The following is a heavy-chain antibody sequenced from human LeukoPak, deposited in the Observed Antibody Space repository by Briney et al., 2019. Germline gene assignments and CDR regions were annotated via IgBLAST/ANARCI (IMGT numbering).Heavy chain of an antibody. CDR3: ARARYSDF. CDR2: IKEDGSEK. CDR1: GFTFSNYW. V-gene: IGHV3-7*01. J-gene: IGHJ4*02. Sequence: WGSLRLSCVASGFTFSNYWMTWVRQAPGKGLEWVANIKEDGSEKNYADSVKGRFTISRDNAKNSLYLQMNSLRGEDTAVYCCARARYSDFWGQGTLVTVSS.